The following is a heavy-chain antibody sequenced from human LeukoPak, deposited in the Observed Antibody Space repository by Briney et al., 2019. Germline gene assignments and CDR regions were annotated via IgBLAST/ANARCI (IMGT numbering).Heavy chain of an antibody. CDR1: GFTFSSYA. J-gene: IGHJ4*02. D-gene: IGHD6-19*01. CDR3: AKRQFISGWFKFFDS. CDR2: ISDSGDDT. Sequence: GGSLRLSCAASGFTFSSYAMSWVRQAPGQGLEWVSFISDSGDDTFYTDSVKGRFTISRDNFRNVLFLQMNSLRAEDSAVYYCAKRQFISGWFKFFDSWGQGTLVTVSS. V-gene: IGHV3-23*01.